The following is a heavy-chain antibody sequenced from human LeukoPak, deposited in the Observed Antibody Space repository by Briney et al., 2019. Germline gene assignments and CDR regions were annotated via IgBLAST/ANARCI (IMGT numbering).Heavy chain of an antibody. J-gene: IGHJ5*02. Sequence: PGGSLRLSCAASGFTFSSYGMHWVRQAPGKGLEWVAFIRYDGSNKYYADSVKGRFTISRDNSKNTLYLQMNSLRADDTAVYYCARLIARAVAGLRYNWFDPWGQGTLVTVSS. CDR3: ARLIARAVAGLRYNWFDP. D-gene: IGHD6-19*01. CDR1: GFTFSSYG. V-gene: IGHV3-30*02. CDR2: IRYDGSNK.